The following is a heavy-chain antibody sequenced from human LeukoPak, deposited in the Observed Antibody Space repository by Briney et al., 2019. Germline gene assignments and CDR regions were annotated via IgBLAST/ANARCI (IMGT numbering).Heavy chain of an antibody. V-gene: IGHV3-74*01. Sequence: PGGSLRLSCAASGFTFSSYWMHWVRQAPGKGLVWVSRINSDGGSTSYTDSVKGRFTISRDNAKNSLYLQMNSLRAEDTAVYYCARDFHRRYYDSSGYNACDIWGQGTMVTVSS. CDR1: GFTFSSYW. D-gene: IGHD3-22*01. CDR3: ARDFHRRYYDSSGYNACDI. CDR2: INSDGGST. J-gene: IGHJ3*02.